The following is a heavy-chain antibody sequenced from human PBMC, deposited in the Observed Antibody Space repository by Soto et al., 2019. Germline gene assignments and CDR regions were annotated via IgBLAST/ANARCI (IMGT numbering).Heavy chain of an antibody. J-gene: IGHJ6*02. CDR3: ARDRMVRGVKLMASFDGMDV. V-gene: IGHV4-39*07. D-gene: IGHD3-10*01. Sequence: PSETLSLTCTVSGGSISSSSYYWGWIRQPPGKGLEWIGSIYYSGSTYYNPSLKSRVTISVDTSKNQFSLKLSSVTAADTAVYYCARDRMVRGVKLMASFDGMDVWGQGTTVTVSS. CDR1: GGSISSSSYY. CDR2: IYYSGST.